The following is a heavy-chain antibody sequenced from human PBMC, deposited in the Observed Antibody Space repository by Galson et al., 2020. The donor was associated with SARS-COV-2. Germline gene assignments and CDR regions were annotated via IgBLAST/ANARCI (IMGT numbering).Heavy chain of an antibody. Sequence: SETLSLTRRVSGGSVTNPYWSWIRQPPGKGMEWIGYIHDSGESRYNPSLNSRATISIDTSNNQFSLKMTSVTAADTAVYYCVRGSDVSGSIYVYWGQGTLLTVSS. CDR3: VRGSDVSGSIYVY. CDR2: IHDSGES. V-gene: IGHV4-59*02. CDR1: GGSVTNPY. D-gene: IGHD1-26*01. J-gene: IGHJ4*02.